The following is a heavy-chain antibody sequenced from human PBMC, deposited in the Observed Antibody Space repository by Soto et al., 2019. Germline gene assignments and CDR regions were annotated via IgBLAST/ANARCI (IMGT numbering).Heavy chain of an antibody. CDR1: GGSISSSNW. J-gene: IGHJ4*02. D-gene: IGHD3-10*01. Sequence: QVQLQESGPGLVKPSGTLSLTCAVSGGSISSSNWWSWVRQPPGKGLEWIGESYHSGSTNYNPSLKSRVTISVDKSKNQFSLKLSSVTAADTAVYYCARGTMVRGVSSRSGFDYWGQGTLVTVSS. CDR2: SYHSGST. CDR3: ARGTMVRGVSSRSGFDY. V-gene: IGHV4-4*02.